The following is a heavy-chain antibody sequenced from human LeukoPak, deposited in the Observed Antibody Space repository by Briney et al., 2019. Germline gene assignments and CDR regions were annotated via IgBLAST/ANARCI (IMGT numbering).Heavy chain of an antibody. CDR1: GGSISSYY. V-gene: IGHV4-59*01. D-gene: IGHD3-22*01. J-gene: IGHJ4*02. CDR2: IYYSGST. CDR3: ARVTGYMIEDYFDY. Sequence: SETLSLTCTVSGGSISSYYWSWIRQPPGKGLEWIGYIYYSGSTNYNPSLKSRVTISVDTSKNQFSLRLRSVTAADTAVYYCARVTGYMIEDYFDYWGQGALVTVSS.